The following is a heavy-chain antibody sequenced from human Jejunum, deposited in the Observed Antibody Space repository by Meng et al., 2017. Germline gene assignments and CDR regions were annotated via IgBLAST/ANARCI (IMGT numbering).Heavy chain of an antibody. CDR2: INTNTGNA. J-gene: IGHJ4*02. Sequence: QGQLMQTESEWKKPGASVKVSCKASGYTFSSQPLNWVRQAPGQGLEWIGCINTNTGNANYGPDFTGRFVFSLDTSVSTAYLQISSLSAEDTAVYYWARHTGNLGLDYWGQGSLVTVSS. CDR3: ARHTGNLGLDY. D-gene: IGHD4-23*01. V-gene: IGHV7-4-1*02. CDR1: GYTFSSQP.